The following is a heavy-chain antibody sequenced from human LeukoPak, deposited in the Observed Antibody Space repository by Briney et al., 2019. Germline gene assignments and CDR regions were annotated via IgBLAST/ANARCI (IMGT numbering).Heavy chain of an antibody. Sequence: GGSLRLSCAASGFSVSSNDMSWVRQAPGKGLEWVSLIHSGGTRYTDSVRGRFTISRDNSKDTLYLQMNSLRAEDTAMYYCASWYHIDYWGQGTLVTVSS. CDR2: IHSGGTR. CDR1: GFSVSSND. V-gene: IGHV3-53*01. D-gene: IGHD2-2*01. CDR3: ASWYHIDY. J-gene: IGHJ4*02.